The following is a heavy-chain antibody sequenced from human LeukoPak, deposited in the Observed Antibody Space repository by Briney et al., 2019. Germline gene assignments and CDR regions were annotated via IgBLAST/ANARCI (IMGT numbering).Heavy chain of an antibody. V-gene: IGHV1-8*01. CDR2: MNPNSGNT. J-gene: IGHJ6*02. D-gene: IGHD3-3*01. Sequence: ASVKVSCKASGYTFTSYDINWVRQATGQGLEWMGWMNPNSGNTGYAQKLQGRVTMTRNTPISTAYMELSSLRSEDTAVYYCARNVDNDFWSGSPDYYGMDVWGQGTTVTVSS. CDR3: ARNVDNDFWSGSPDYYGMDV. CDR1: GYTFTSYD.